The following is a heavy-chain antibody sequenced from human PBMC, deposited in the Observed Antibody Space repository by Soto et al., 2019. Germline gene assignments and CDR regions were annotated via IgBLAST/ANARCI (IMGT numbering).Heavy chain of an antibody. D-gene: IGHD4-17*01. CDR2: IGCSDDST. CDR1: GFTFSNYA. CDR3: AKTVLTVTTFDY. J-gene: IGHJ4*02. Sequence: EVQLLESGGGLVQPGGSLRLSCAASGFTFSNYALSWVRQAPGQGLEWVSAIGCSDDSTFYADSVKGRFTISRDNSKNTLYLQMNSLRAEDTAVYFCAKTVLTVTTFDYWGQGTLVTIPS. V-gene: IGHV3-23*01.